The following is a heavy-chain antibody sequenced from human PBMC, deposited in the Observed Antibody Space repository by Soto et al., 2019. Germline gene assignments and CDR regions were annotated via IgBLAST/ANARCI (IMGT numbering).Heavy chain of an antibody. V-gene: IGHV5-51*01. J-gene: IGHJ6*02. CDR3: ASHITVSHASYYYGMDV. D-gene: IGHD4-17*01. CDR1: GYSFTSYW. Sequence: ESLKISCKGSGYSFTSYWIGWVRQMPGKGLEWMGIIYPGDSDTRYSPSFQGQVTISADKSISTAYLQWSSLKASDTAMYYCASHITVSHASYYYGMDVWGQGTTVTVSS. CDR2: IYPGDSDT.